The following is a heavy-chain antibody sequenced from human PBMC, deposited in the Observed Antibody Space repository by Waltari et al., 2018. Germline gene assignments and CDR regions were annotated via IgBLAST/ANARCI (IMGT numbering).Heavy chain of an antibody. CDR2: IYYSGST. V-gene: IGHV4-59*01. Sequence: QVQLQESGPGLVKPSATLSLTCTVSGGSISSYYWSWIRQPPGKGLEWIGYIYYSGSTNYNPSLKSRVTISVDTSKNQFSLKLSSVTAADTAVYYCARQDRNYYYMDVWGKGTTVTVSS. J-gene: IGHJ6*03. CDR1: GGSISSYY. D-gene: IGHD3-22*01. CDR3: ARQDRNYYYMDV.